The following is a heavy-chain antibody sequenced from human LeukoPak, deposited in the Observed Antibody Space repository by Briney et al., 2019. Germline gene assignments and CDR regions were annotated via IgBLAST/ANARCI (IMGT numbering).Heavy chain of an antibody. J-gene: IGHJ4*02. V-gene: IGHV3-48*02. CDR1: RFTFSDYS. CDR3: ARDYGWQLID. Sequence: QPGGSLRLSCAASRFTFSDYSMNWVRHTPRKGLEWVSYINNGGGSKYYADSVKGRFTISRDNAKNSMYLQMTSMRDDDTAVYYCARDYGWQLIDWGQGTLVTASS. CDR2: INNGGGSK. D-gene: IGHD2-15*01.